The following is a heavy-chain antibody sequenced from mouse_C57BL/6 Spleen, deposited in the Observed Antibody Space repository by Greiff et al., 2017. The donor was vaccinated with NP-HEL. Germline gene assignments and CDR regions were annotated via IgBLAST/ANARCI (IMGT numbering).Heavy chain of an antibody. J-gene: IGHJ2*01. V-gene: IGHV3-6*01. CDR3: ARDIYYYGSSYGFDY. Sequence: DVHLVESGPGLVKPSQSLSLTCSVTGYSITSGYYWNWIRQFPGNKLEWMGYISYDGSNNYNPSLKNRISITRDTSKNQFFLKLNSVTTEDTATYYCARDIYYYGSSYGFDYWGQGTTLTVSS. D-gene: IGHD1-1*01. CDR1: GYSITSGYY. CDR2: ISYDGSN.